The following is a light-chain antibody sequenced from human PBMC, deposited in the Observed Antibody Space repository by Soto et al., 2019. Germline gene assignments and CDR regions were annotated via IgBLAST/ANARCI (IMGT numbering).Light chain of an antibody. Sequence: IQLTQSPSSLSASVGDSVTIIGRASQGVSRYLSWYQQKPGRAPILLISAASTLQSGGPDRFIGSESGTDCTLSITSLQPEDFATYDCQQLNTYPVTCGGGTKVEI. CDR3: QQLNTYPVT. J-gene: IGKJ4*01. CDR1: QGVSRY. CDR2: AAS. V-gene: IGKV1-9*01.